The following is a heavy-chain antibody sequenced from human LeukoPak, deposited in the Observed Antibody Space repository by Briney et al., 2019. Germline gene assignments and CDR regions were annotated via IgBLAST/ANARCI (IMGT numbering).Heavy chain of an antibody. CDR2: INPSGAIT. V-gene: IGHV1-46*01. CDR1: GYTFTSYY. Sequence: VASVKVSCKASGYTFTSYYLHWVRQAPGQGLEWMGIINPSGAITTYAQKFQGRVTMTRGTSTSTVYMELSSLRSEDAAVYYCARQGYYYYYMDVWGKGTTVTVSS. CDR3: ARQGYYYYYMDV. J-gene: IGHJ6*03.